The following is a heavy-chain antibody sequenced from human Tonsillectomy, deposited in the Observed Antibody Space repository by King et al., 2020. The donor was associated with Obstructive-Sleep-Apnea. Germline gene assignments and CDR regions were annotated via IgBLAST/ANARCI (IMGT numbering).Heavy chain of an antibody. V-gene: IGHV3-23*04. CDR2: ISGGGNI. Sequence: VQLVESGGGLVQPGGSLRLSCAASEFTFSSYAMSWVRQAPGKGLEGVATISGGGNIYYADSVTGRVTVSRDTSKNTRYLQMNSLRVEHTAVFFCARFTILAKHFQLWGQDTLVTVSS. J-gene: IGHJ1*01. CDR3: ARFTILAKHFQL. CDR1: EFTFSSYA. D-gene: IGHD3-10*01.